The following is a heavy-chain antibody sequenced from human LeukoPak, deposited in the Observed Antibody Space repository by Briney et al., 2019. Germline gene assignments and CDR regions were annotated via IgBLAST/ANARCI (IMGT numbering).Heavy chain of an antibody. CDR1: GFTFSSYS. Sequence: QAGGSLRVSCAASGFTFSSYSKNWVRQAPGKGLEWVSYISSSSSTIYYADSVKGRFTISRDNAKNSLYLQMNSLRDEDTAVYYCARDRSYYDSSGYVYWGQGTLVTVSS. D-gene: IGHD3-22*01. CDR3: ARDRSYYDSSGYVY. CDR2: ISSSSSTI. J-gene: IGHJ4*02. V-gene: IGHV3-48*02.